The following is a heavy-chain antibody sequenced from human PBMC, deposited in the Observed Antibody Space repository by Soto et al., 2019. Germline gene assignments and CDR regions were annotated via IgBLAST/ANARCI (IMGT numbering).Heavy chain of an antibody. CDR1: GFTFSSYA. J-gene: IGHJ4*02. D-gene: IGHD3-22*01. CDR3: VRARSTDSRPDY. V-gene: IGHV3-23*01. Sequence: PVGSLRLSCAASGFTFSSYAMGWVRQGPGKGLEWVAVVSIGGSTHYADSVRGRFTISRDNSKNTLFLQLDSLRAEDTAVYFCVRARSTDSRPDYWGQGTLVTVSS. CDR2: VSIGGST.